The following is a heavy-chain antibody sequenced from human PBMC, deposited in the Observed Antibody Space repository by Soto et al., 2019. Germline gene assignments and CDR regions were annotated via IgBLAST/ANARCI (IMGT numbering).Heavy chain of an antibody. J-gene: IGHJ4*02. CDR1: GFTFSSYA. CDR2: ISGSGGST. Sequence: EVQLLESGGGLVQPGGSLRLSCAASGFTFSSYAMSWVRQAPGKGLEWVSAISGSGGSTYYAYSVKGRFTISRDNSKNTLYLQMNSLRAEDTAVYYCAKKRKQYSSSWGVFDYWGQGTLVTVSS. CDR3: AKKRKQYSSSWGVFDY. D-gene: IGHD6-13*01. V-gene: IGHV3-23*01.